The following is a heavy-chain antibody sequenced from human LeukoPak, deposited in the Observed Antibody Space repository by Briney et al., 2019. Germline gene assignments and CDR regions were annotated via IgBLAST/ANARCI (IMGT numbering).Heavy chain of an antibody. CDR1: GFAFSNYA. CDR3: AKGHDSSGYSQTFFDY. J-gene: IGHJ4*02. D-gene: IGHD3-22*01. Sequence: TGRSLRLSCAASGFAFSNYAMSWVRQAPGKGLEWVSVISGSGDSTYYADSVEGRFTISRDNSKNTLYLQMNSLRAEDTAVYYCAKGHDSSGYSQTFFDYWGQGTLVTVSS. CDR2: ISGSGDST. V-gene: IGHV3-23*01.